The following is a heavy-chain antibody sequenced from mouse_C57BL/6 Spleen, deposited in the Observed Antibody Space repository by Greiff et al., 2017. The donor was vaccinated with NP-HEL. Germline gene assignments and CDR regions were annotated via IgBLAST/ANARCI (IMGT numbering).Heavy chain of an antibody. D-gene: IGHD2-1*01. CDR2: IDPEDGDT. CDR1: GFNIKDYY. CDR3: TTERDGNSYFDY. J-gene: IGHJ2*01. V-gene: IGHV14-1*01. Sequence: VHVKQSGAELVRPGASVKLSCTASGFNIKDYYMHWVKQRPEQGLEWIGRIDPEDGDTEYAPKFQGKATMTADTSSNTAYLQLSSLTSEDTAVYYCTTERDGNSYFDYWGQGTTLTVSS.